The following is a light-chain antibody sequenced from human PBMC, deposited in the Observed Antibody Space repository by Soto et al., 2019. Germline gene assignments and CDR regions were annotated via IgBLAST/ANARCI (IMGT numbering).Light chain of an antibody. J-gene: IGKJ2*01. CDR2: SAS. Sequence: ELVLTQSPGTLSLSPGERATLSCRASQSVSSSYLAWYQQKPGQAPKLLIYSASSWATGIPDRFSGSGSGTDFTLTISRLEPEDFAVYYCQQYGSSPYTFGQGTKLEI. V-gene: IGKV3-20*01. CDR3: QQYGSSPYT. CDR1: QSVSSSY.